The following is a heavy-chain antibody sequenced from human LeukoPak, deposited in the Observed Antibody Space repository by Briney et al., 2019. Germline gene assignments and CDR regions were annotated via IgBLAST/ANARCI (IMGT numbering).Heavy chain of an antibody. CDR3: ARENYQYMDV. J-gene: IGHJ6*03. V-gene: IGHV4-59*01. CDR2: IYYSGST. CDR1: GGSISSYY. Sequence: PSETLSLTCTVSGGSISSYYWSWLRQPPGKGLEWIGYIYYSGSTNYNPSLKSRVTISVDTSKNQFSLKLSSVTAADTAVYYCARENYQYMDVWGKGTTVTVSS.